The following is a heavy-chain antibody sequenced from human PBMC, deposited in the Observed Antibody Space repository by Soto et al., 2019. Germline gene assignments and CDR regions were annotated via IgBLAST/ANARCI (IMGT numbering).Heavy chain of an antibody. CDR1: GGSISSYY. CDR2: IYYSGST. V-gene: IGHV4-59*01. D-gene: IGHD6-13*01. CDR3: ARRDISKRGAYSGMDV. J-gene: IGHJ6*04. Sequence: SETLSLTCTVSGGSISSYYWSWIRQPPGKGLQWIGYIYYSGSTNYNPSLKSRVTMSVDTSKNQFSLKLSSVTAADTAVYYCARRDISKRGAYSGMDVCGKGTPVTVSS.